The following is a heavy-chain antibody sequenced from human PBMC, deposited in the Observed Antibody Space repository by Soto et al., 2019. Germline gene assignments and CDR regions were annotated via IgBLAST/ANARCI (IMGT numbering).Heavy chain of an antibody. CDR3: ARQLGRGWFAP. J-gene: IGHJ5*02. CDR1: GDAVGSPAYW. V-gene: IGHV4-39*01. D-gene: IGHD3-10*01. CDR2: IYSSGST. Sequence: SETLSLTCPVSGDAVGSPAYWWAWIRQPPGEGLEWIGSIYSSGSTYYKPSLQSRVTISVGTSKNEFSLKLYFMTDTDTAVYYCARQLGRGWFAPWGQGTLVTVSS.